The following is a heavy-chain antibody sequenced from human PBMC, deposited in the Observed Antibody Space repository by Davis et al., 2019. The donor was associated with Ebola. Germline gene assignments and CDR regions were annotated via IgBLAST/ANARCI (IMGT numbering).Heavy chain of an antibody. CDR2: IFYTGST. V-gene: IGHV4-59*11. D-gene: IGHD3-16*01. CDR1: RGSISSHF. Sequence: PSETLSLTCAVSRGSISSHFWSWIRQSPGQGLEWIGSIFYTGSTNLNPSLRSRVTLAVDRRKNQFSLNLTSVTAADTAVYFCARQPRSTRSPEYYHGLDVWGQGTTVVVSS. J-gene: IGHJ6*02. CDR3: ARQPRSTRSPEYYHGLDV.